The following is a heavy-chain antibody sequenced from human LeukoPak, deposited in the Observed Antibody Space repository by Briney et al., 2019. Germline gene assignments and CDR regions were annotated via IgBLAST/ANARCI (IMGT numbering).Heavy chain of an antibody. D-gene: IGHD3-10*01. Sequence: GGSLRLSCAASGFTFSSYWMHWVRQAPGKGLVWVSRINSDGSGTSYADSVKGRFTISRDNAKNTLYLQMNSLRAEHTAVYYCARASYYYGSVKASDLDYWGQGTLVTVSS. CDR2: INSDGSGT. V-gene: IGHV3-74*01. CDR3: ARASYYYGSVKASDLDY. CDR1: GFTFSSYW. J-gene: IGHJ4*02.